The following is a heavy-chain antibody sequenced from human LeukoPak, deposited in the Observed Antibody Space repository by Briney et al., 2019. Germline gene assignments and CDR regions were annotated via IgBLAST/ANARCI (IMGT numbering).Heavy chain of an antibody. V-gene: IGHV1-45*02. CDR2: ITPFNGNT. D-gene: IGHD3-10*01. Sequence: GASVKVSCKASGYTFTYRYLHWVRQAPGQALEWMGWITPFNGNTTYAQKFQDRVTITRDRSMSTAYMELSSLKSEDTAMYYCANSPDSGGLGPWGQGTLVTVSS. CDR1: GYTFTYRY. J-gene: IGHJ5*02. CDR3: ANSPDSGGLGP.